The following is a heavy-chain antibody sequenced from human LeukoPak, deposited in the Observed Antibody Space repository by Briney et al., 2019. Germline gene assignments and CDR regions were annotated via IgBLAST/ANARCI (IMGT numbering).Heavy chain of an antibody. CDR1: GGSISSSSYY. Sequence: PSETLSLTCTVSGGSISSSSYYWGWIRQPPGKGLEWIGSIYYSGSTYYNPSLKSRVTISVDTSKNQFSLKLSSVTAADTAVYYCARTLYSSGWYSDYWGQATLVTVSS. CDR3: ARTLYSSGWYSDY. D-gene: IGHD6-19*01. CDR2: IYYSGST. J-gene: IGHJ4*02. V-gene: IGHV4-39*01.